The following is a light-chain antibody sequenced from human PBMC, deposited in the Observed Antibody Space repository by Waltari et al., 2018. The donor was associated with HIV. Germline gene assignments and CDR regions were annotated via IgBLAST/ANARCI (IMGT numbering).Light chain of an antibody. J-gene: IGLJ1*01. V-gene: IGLV1-51*01. CDR1: TSNIGNNS. CDR3: GTWDSSLSLYV. CDR2: DNE. Sequence: QSILTQPPSVSAAPGQKVTISCSGDTSNIGNNSVSWYQQVPGRAPRLLIYDNEKRPSGIPDRFSASKAGMSATLDIAGLQIVDEADYYCGTWDSSLSLYVFGTGTTVAVL.